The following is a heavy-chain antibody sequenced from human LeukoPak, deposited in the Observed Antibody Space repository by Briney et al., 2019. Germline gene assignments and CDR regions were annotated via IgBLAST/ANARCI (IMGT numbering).Heavy chain of an antibody. CDR2: IIPIFGTA. Sequence: SVKLSCKASGGTFSSYAISWVRQAPGQGLEWMGGIIPIFGTANYAQKFQGRVTITADESTSTAYMELSSLRSEDTAVYYCARDHMQWLAYFDYWGQGTLVTVSS. CDR3: ARDHMQWLAYFDY. CDR1: GGTFSSYA. J-gene: IGHJ4*02. D-gene: IGHD6-19*01. V-gene: IGHV1-69*13.